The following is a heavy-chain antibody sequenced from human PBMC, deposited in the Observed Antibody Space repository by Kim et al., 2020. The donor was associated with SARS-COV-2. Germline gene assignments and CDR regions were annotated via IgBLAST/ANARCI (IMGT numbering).Heavy chain of an antibody. J-gene: IGHJ6*02. V-gene: IGHV3-33*06. CDR2: IWYDGSNK. CDR1: GFTFSSYG. Sequence: GGSLRLSCAASGFTFSSYGMHWVRQAPGKGLEWVAVIWYDGSNKYYADSVKGRFTISRDNSKNTLYLQMNSLRAEDTAVYYCAKDRGYGDYGMSPYYYGMDVWGQGTTVTVSS. CDR3: AKDRGYGDYGMSPYYYGMDV. D-gene: IGHD4-17*01.